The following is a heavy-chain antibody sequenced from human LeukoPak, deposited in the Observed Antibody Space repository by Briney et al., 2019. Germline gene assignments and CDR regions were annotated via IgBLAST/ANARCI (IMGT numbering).Heavy chain of an antibody. CDR3: ARISHYSSGWFPWYFDL. CDR2: INHSGST. D-gene: IGHD6-19*01. V-gene: IGHV4-34*01. CDR1: GGSLSGYY. J-gene: IGHJ2*01. Sequence: PSETLSLTCAVYGGSLSGYYWSWIRQPPGKGLEWIGEINHSGSTKYNSSLKSRVTISVDTSKNQFSLKLSSVTAADTAVYYCARISHYSSGWFPWYFDLWGRGTLVTVSS.